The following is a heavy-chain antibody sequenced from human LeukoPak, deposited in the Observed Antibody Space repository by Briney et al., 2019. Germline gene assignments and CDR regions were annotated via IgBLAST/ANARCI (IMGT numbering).Heavy chain of an antibody. CDR3: ATSTTSFDY. Sequence: GGSLRLSCAASGFAFDTYGMTWARQAPGKGLEWVSSISGSGRNTYYADSVKGRFTIFRDNSKNTLYLQMNSLRAEDTAIYYCATSTTSFDYWGQGTLVTVSS. CDR1: GFAFDTYG. J-gene: IGHJ4*02. V-gene: IGHV3-23*01. CDR2: ISGSGRNT.